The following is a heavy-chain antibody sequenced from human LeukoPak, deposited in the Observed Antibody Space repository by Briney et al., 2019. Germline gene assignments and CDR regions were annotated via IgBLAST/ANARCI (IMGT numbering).Heavy chain of an antibody. CDR1: GGSISSSSYY. V-gene: IGHV4-39*07. J-gene: IGHJ6*03. CDR3: AREYCSGGSCYFGYYYMDV. Sequence: PSETLSLTCTVSGGSISSSSYYWGWIRQPPGKGLEWIGSIYYSGSTYYNPSLKSRVTISVDTSKNQFSLKLSSVTAADTAVYYCAREYCSGGSCYFGYYYMDVWGKGTTVTVSS. D-gene: IGHD2-15*01. CDR2: IYYSGST.